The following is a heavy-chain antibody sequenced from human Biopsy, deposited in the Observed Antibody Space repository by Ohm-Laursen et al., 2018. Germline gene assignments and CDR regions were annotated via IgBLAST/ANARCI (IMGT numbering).Heavy chain of an antibody. CDR3: ARGDYFDSNGYFWFDP. CDR1: GGSISSYY. CDR2: IYYTGST. J-gene: IGHJ5*02. Sequence: ETLSLTCTVSGGSISSYYWSWIRQPPGKGLEWIGYIYYTGSTNYNPSLKSRVTISVDTSMNHLSLKLNSVTAADTAVYYCARGDYFDSNGYFWFDPWGQGTLVTVSS. V-gene: IGHV4-59*12. D-gene: IGHD3-22*01.